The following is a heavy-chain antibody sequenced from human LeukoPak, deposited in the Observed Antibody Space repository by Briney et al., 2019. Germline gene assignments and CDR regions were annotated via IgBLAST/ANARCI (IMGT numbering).Heavy chain of an antibody. V-gene: IGHV3-15*01. D-gene: IGHD3-10*01. CDR2: IKGKIDGGTT. CDR3: TTSLSITMVRGVIIPFDY. Sequence: GGSLRLSCAASGSAFSNAWMSWVRQAPGKGLEWVGRIKGKIDGGTTDYAAPVKGRFTISRDDSKNTLYLQMNSLKTEDTAVYYCTTSLSITMVRGVIIPFDYWGQGTLVTVSS. CDR1: GSAFSNAW. J-gene: IGHJ4*02.